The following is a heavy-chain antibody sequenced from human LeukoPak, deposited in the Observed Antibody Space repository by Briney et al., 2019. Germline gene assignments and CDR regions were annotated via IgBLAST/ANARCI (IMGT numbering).Heavy chain of an antibody. V-gene: IGHV3-30*02. CDR2: IHHDGSNK. J-gene: IGHJ4*02. CDR1: GFTFGSYG. CDR3: AKEYTGTFSPFPSYFDN. Sequence: PGGSLRLSCAASGFTFGSYGMHWVRQAPAKGLDWVAFIHHDGSNKYYADSVRGRFTISRDNSKSTLYLQMNSLRAEDTAIYYCAKEYTGTFSPFPSYFDNWGQGTLVTVSS. D-gene: IGHD1-26*01.